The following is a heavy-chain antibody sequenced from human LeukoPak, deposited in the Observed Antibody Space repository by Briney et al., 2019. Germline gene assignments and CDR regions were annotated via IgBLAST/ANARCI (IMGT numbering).Heavy chain of an antibody. CDR1: GFTFSSYA. Sequence: GGSLRLSCAASGFTFSSYAMSWVRRAPGKGLEWVSAISGSGGSTYYADSVKGRFTISRDNSKNTLYLQMNSLRAEDTAVYYCAKITMIVVVISAFDIWGQGTMVTVSS. D-gene: IGHD3-22*01. CDR3: AKITMIVVVISAFDI. CDR2: ISGSGGST. V-gene: IGHV3-23*01. J-gene: IGHJ3*02.